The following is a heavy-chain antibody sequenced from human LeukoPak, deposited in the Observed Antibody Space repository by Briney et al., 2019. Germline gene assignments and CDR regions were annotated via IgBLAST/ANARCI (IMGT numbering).Heavy chain of an antibody. CDR3: AREEVIAAAGPTLDY. V-gene: IGHV1-2*02. CDR2: INPNSGGT. J-gene: IGHJ4*02. D-gene: IGHD6-13*01. Sequence: ASVKVSCKASGYTFTDYYMHWVRQAPGQGLEWMGWINPNSGGTNYAQKFQGRVTMTRDTSISTGYMELSRLRSDDTAVFYCAREEVIAAAGPTLDYWGQGALVTVSS. CDR1: GYTFTDYY.